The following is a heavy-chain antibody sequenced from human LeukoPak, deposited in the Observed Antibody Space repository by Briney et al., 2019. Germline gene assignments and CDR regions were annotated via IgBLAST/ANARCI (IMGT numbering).Heavy chain of an antibody. CDR3: ARDGAYYDSSGFLDY. V-gene: IGHV4-59*01. CDR1: GGSISSYY. CDR2: IYYSGST. J-gene: IGHJ4*02. Sequence: TSETLSLTCTVSGGSISSYYWSWIRQPPGKGLEWIGYIYYSGSTNYNPSLKSRVTISVDTSKNQFSLKLSSVTAADTAVHYCARDGAYYDSSGFLDYWGQGTLVTVSS. D-gene: IGHD3-22*01.